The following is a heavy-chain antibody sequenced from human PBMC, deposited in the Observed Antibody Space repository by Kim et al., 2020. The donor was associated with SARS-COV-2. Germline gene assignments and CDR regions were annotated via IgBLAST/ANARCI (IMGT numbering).Heavy chain of an antibody. CDR3: AREGYCSGGSCYLNWFDP. J-gene: IGHJ5*02. Sequence: QGRVTITADESTSTAYMELSSLRSEDTAVYYCAREGYCSGGSCYLNWFDPWGQGTLVTVSS. V-gene: IGHV1-69*01. D-gene: IGHD2-15*01.